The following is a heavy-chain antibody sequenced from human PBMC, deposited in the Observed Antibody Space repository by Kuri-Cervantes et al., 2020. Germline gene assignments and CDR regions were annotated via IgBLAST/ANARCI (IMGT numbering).Heavy chain of an antibody. D-gene: IGHD2-15*01. Sequence: GESLKISCAASGFTFSSYSMNWVRQAPGKGLEWVSSISSSGSTIYYADSVKGRFTISRDNAKNTLYLQMNSLRAEDTAVYYCAREWAIRHCSGGSCYLGYYYYGMDVWGQGTTVTVSS. CDR2: ISSSGSTI. CDR1: GFTFSSYS. J-gene: IGHJ6*02. CDR3: AREWAIRHCSGGSCYLGYYYYGMDV. V-gene: IGHV3-48*04.